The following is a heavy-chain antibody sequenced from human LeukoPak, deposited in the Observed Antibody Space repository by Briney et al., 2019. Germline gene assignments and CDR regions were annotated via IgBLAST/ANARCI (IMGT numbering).Heavy chain of an antibody. Sequence: AASVKVSCKASGYTFTGYYMHWVRQAPGQGLEWMGWINPNSGGTNYAQKLQGRVTMTTDTSTSTAYMELRSLRSDNTAVYYCARVIPYYDFWSGYYYYYYYMDVWGKGTTVTVSS. V-gene: IGHV1-2*02. D-gene: IGHD3-3*01. CDR3: ARVIPYYDFWSGYYYYYYYMDV. CDR1: GYTFTGYY. J-gene: IGHJ6*03. CDR2: INPNSGGT.